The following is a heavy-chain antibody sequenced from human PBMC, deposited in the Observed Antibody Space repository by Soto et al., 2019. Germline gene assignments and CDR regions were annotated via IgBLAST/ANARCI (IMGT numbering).Heavy chain of an antibody. D-gene: IGHD1-20*01. CDR2: IYYSGST. J-gene: IGHJ4*02. CDR3: ARHGYNWNYVDY. V-gene: IGHV4-39*01. CDR1: GGSISSSSYY. Sequence: SETLSLTCTVSGGSISSSSYYWGWIRQPPGKGLEWIGSIYYSGSTYYNPSLKSRVTISVDTSKNQFSLKLSSVTAADTAVYYCARHGYNWNYVDYWGQGTLVTVSS.